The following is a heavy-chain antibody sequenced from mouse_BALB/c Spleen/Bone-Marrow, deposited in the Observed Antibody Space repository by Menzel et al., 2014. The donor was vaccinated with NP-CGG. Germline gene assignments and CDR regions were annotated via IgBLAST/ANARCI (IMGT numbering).Heavy chain of an antibody. CDR2: ISNGGGST. CDR1: GFTFSDYY. Sequence: EVMLVESGGGLVQPGGSLKLSCATSGFTFSDYYMYWVRQTPEKRLEWVAYISNGGGSTYYPDTVEGRFTISRDNAKNTLYLQMSRLKSEDTAMYYCARQGYSYYYAMDYWGQGTSVTVSS. V-gene: IGHV5-12*02. J-gene: IGHJ4*01. CDR3: ARQGYSYYYAMDY. D-gene: IGHD3-1*01.